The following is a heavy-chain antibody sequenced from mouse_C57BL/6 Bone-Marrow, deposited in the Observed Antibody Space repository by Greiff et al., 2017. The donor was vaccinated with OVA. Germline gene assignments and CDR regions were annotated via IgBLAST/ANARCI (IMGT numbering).Heavy chain of an antibody. CDR3: ASSRFRSWFAY. CDR2: IYPGSGST. Sequence: VQLQQPGAELVKPGASVKMSCKASGYTFTSYWITWVKQRPGQGLEWIGDIYPGSGSTNYNAKFKSKATLTVDTSSSTAYMQVSSMESEDTAVNLCASSRFRSWFAYWGQGTLVTVSA. CDR1: GYTFTSYW. D-gene: IGHD1-1*01. V-gene: IGHV1-55*01. J-gene: IGHJ3*01.